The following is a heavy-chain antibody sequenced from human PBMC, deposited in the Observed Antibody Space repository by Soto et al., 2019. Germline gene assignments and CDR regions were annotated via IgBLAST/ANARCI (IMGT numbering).Heavy chain of an antibody. D-gene: IGHD7-27*01. Sequence: GGSLRLSCAASGFTVSSNYMSWVRQAPGKGLEWVSVIYSGGSTYYADSVKGRFTISRHNSKNTLYLQMNSLRAEDTAVYYCAREVGMGIHYYYYYMDVWGKGTTVTVSS. CDR2: IYSGGST. CDR3: AREVGMGIHYYYYYMDV. CDR1: GFTVSSNY. V-gene: IGHV3-53*04. J-gene: IGHJ6*03.